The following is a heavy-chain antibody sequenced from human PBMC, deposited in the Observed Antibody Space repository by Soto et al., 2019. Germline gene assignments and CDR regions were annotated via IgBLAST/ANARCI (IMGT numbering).Heavy chain of an antibody. D-gene: IGHD5-12*01. CDR1: GGTFSSYA. CDR3: ASGSNSGYDYFDY. J-gene: IGHJ4*02. CDR2: IIPIFGTA. V-gene: IGHV1-69*13. Sequence: SVKVSCKASGGTFSSYAISWVRQAPGQGLEWMGGIIPIFGTANYAQKFQGRVTITADESTSTAYMELSSLRSEDTAVYYCASGSNSGYDYFDYWGQGTLVTVSS.